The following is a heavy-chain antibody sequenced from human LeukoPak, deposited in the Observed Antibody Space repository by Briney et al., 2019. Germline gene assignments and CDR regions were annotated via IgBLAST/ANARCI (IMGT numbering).Heavy chain of an antibody. CDR1: GFTFSSYA. D-gene: IGHD6-6*01. J-gene: IGHJ4*02. V-gene: IGHV3-23*01. CDR3: AKRLIAARRSFDY. CDR2: ISGSGGST. Sequence: GGPLRLSCAASGFTFSSYAMSWVRQAPGKGLEWVSAISGSGGSTYYADSVKGRFTISRDNSKNTLYLQMNSLRAEDTAVYYCAKRLIAARRSFDYWGQGTLVTVSS.